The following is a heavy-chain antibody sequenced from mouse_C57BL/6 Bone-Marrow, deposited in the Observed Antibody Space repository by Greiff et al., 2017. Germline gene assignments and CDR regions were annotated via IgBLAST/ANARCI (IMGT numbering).Heavy chain of an antibody. V-gene: IGHV1-81*01. CDR2: IYPRSGNT. Sequence: VKLMESGAELARPGASVKLSCKASGYTFTSYGISWVKQRTGQGLEWIGEIYPRSGNTYYNEKFKGKATLTADKSSSTAYMELRSLTSEDSAVYFCARGGGYPGLFDYWGQGTTLTVAS. J-gene: IGHJ2*01. D-gene: IGHD2-2*01. CDR3: ARGGGYPGLFDY. CDR1: GYTFTSYG.